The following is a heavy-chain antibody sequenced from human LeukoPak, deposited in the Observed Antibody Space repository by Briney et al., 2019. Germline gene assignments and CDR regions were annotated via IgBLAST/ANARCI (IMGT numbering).Heavy chain of an antibody. Sequence: SETLSLTCTVSSGSVSSGSYYWSWIWQPPGKGLEWIGYIYYSGSTNYNPSLKSRVTISVDTSKNQFSLKLSSVTAADTAVYYCARVIIGTTNFDIWGQGTMVTVSS. CDR1: SGSVSSGSYY. J-gene: IGHJ3*02. CDR3: ARVIIGTTNFDI. CDR2: IYYSGST. D-gene: IGHD1-7*01. V-gene: IGHV4-61*01.